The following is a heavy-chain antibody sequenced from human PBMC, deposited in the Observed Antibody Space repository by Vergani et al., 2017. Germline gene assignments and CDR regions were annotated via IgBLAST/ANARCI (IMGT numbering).Heavy chain of an antibody. D-gene: IGHD3-16*01. CDR3: ARDVWDCRGISCFLRAGEFYYMDV. Sequence: QVQLVESGGGVVQPGTSLRLSCEASGFKFSQFGMHWVRQGPGKGLEWVAFISYDGSKTQYADSEKGRVTISRDNSKNTVGLEMSSLGVDDTATYYCARDVWDCRGISCFLRAGEFYYMDVWGQGTTVTVAS. CDR2: ISYDGSKT. J-gene: IGHJ6*03. CDR1: GFKFSQFG. V-gene: IGHV3-33*05.